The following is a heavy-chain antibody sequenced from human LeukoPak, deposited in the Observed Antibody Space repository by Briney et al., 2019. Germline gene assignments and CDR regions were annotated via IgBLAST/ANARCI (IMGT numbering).Heavy chain of an antibody. D-gene: IGHD6-19*01. CDR2: ISGSGGTT. J-gene: IGHJ4*02. CDR1: GFTLNRYG. CDR3: AKDRLPGIVVADRDY. V-gene: IGHV3-23*01. Sequence: PGGSLRLSYPASGFTLNRYGMSWVRQAPGKGLEGVSAISGSGGTTYYADSVKGRFTITRDNSKNTLYLQINSLEAEDPAVYFFAKDRLPGIVVADRDYWGQGTLVTVSS.